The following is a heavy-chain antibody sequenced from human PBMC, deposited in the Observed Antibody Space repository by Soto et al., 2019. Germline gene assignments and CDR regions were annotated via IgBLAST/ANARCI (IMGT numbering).Heavy chain of an antibody. D-gene: IGHD3-10*01. CDR2: IYYSGST. CDR1: GGSISSYY. Sequence: SETLSLTCTVSGGSISSYYWSWIRQPPWKGLEWIGYIYYSGSTNYNPSLKSRVTISVDTSKNQFSLKLSSVTAADTAVYYCARNSVYYGSGSYYTLNWFDPWGQGTLVTVSS. CDR3: ARNSVYYGSGSYYTLNWFDP. V-gene: IGHV4-59*01. J-gene: IGHJ5*02.